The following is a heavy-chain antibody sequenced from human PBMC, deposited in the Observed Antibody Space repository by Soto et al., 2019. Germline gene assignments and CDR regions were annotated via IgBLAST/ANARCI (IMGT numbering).Heavy chain of an antibody. CDR1: GFTFSSYS. CDR2: ISSSSSTI. Sequence: GGSLRLSCAASGFTFSSYSMNWVRQAPGKGLEWVSYISSSSSTIYYADSVKGRFTISRDNAKNSLYLQMNSLRDEDTAVYYCAREALVVLRFLEWLPDPYYYYGMDVWGQGTTVTVSS. V-gene: IGHV3-48*02. J-gene: IGHJ6*02. CDR3: AREALVVLRFLEWLPDPYYYYGMDV. D-gene: IGHD3-3*01.